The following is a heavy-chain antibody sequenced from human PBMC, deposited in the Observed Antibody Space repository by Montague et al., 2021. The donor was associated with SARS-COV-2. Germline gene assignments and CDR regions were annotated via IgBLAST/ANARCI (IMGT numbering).Heavy chain of an antibody. CDR3: ARGVVAAPPVVDY. D-gene: IGHD2-15*01. J-gene: IGHJ4*02. CDR1: GGSFSGYY. V-gene: IGHV4-34*01. CDR2: INHSGST. Sequence: SETLSLTCAVYGGSFSGYYWSWVRQAPGKGLEWIGEINHSGSTHYNPSLKSRVSMSMDTSKRQLSLKLNSVTAEDTAVYYCARGVVAAPPVVDYWGRGTLVTVSS.